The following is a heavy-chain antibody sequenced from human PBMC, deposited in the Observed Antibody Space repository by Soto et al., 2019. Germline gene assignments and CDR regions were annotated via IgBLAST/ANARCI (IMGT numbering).Heavy chain of an antibody. Sequence: QVQLQESGPGLVKPSQTLSLTCTVSGGSISSGDYYWSWIRQPPGKGLEWIGYIYYSGSTHYNPSLKSRVTISVDTSKNQFSLKLSSVTAADTAVYYCARGIAAALVMTYYYYGMDVWGQGTTVTVSS. CDR2: IYYSGST. J-gene: IGHJ6*02. D-gene: IGHD6-13*01. V-gene: IGHV4-30-4*01. CDR1: GGSISSGDYY. CDR3: ARGIAAALVMTYYYYGMDV.